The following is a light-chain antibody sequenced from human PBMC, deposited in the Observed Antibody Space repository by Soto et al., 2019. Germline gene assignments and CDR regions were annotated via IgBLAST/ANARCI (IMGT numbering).Light chain of an antibody. CDR1: SIDVGCYNY. V-gene: IGLV2-14*03. J-gene: IGLJ1*01. CDR3: SSYTTSNTRQIV. Sequence: QSALTPPSSVSGSPGQSITISFPGTSIDVGCYNYVSWYQHHPGKAPKLIIYDVSNRPSGVSIRFSGSESDNTASLTISGLQPEDEADYHCSSYTTSNTRQIVFGTGTKVTVL. CDR2: DVS.